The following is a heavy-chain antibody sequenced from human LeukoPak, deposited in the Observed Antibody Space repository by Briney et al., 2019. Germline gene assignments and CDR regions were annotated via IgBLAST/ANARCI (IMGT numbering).Heavy chain of an antibody. J-gene: IGHJ2*01. V-gene: IGHV4-59*08. Sequence: SETLSLTCSVSGGSISSYYWSWLRQPPGKGLECIGYIYYSGSTNYNPSLKSRVTISVDSSKNHFSLNLSSVTAADTAVYYCARRVRAYCSGGSCYDDWYFDLWGRGTLVTVSS. CDR2: IYYSGST. CDR1: GGSISSYY. CDR3: ARRVRAYCSGGSCYDDWYFDL. D-gene: IGHD2-15*01.